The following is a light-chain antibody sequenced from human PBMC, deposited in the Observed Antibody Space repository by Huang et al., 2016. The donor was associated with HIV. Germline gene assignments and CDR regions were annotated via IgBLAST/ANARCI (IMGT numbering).Light chain of an antibody. V-gene: IGKV3-20*01. CDR2: GAS. Sequence: GERATLSCRASQSVSSNYLAWYLQKPGQAPTLLIYGASSRATDIPDRFSGSGSGTDFTLTISRLEPEDFAVYYCHQYGSPPFTFGPGTKVDIK. CDR3: HQYGSPPFT. J-gene: IGKJ3*01. CDR1: QSVSSNY.